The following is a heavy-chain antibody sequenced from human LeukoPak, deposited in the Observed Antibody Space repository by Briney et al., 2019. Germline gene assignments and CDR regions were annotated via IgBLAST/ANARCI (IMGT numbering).Heavy chain of an antibody. CDR3: AKEEQQLVFYDAFDI. J-gene: IGHJ3*02. V-gene: IGHV3-23*01. Sequence: GGSLRLSCAASGFTFSSYVMSWVRQAPGKGLEWVSGISGSGGSTYYADSVKGRFTISRDNSKNTLYLQMNSLRAEDTAVYYCAKEEQQLVFYDAFDIWGQGTMVTVSS. D-gene: IGHD6-13*01. CDR1: GFTFSSYV. CDR2: ISGSGGST.